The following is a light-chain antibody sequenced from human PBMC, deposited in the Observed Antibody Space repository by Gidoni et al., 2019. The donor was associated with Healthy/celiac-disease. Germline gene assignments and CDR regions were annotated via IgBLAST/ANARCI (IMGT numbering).Light chain of an antibody. J-gene: IGKJ1*01. CDR2: GAS. Sequence: EMVLTQSPGTLSLSPGERATLSCRASQSVSSSYLAGYQQKPGQAPRLLIYGASSRATGLPDRFSGSGSGTDFTLTISRLEPEYFAVYYCQQYGSSPRTFGQGTKVEIK. CDR3: QQYGSSPRT. V-gene: IGKV3-20*01. CDR1: QSVSSSY.